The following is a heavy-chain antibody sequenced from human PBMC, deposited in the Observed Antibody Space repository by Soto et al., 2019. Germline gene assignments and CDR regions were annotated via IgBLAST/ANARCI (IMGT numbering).Heavy chain of an antibody. CDR2: ITGSGGVT. CDR1: GFDFSGSE. J-gene: IGHJ4*02. V-gene: IGHV3-48*03. CDR3: AKVAHFILGSPF. D-gene: IGHD2-21*01. Sequence: EVKLVESGGALVQPGGSLRLSCTASGFDFSGSEMNWFRQAAGKGLEWVAYITGSGGVTFHADSVKGRFSISRDNAKNSLFLDMSDLTADDTGVYYCAKVAHFILGSPFWGQGTLVTVSS.